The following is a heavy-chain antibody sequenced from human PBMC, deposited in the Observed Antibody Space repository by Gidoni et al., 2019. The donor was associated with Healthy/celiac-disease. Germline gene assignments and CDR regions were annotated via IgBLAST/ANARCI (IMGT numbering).Heavy chain of an antibody. V-gene: IGHV3-48*02. CDR1: GFTFSSYS. D-gene: IGHD4-17*01. Sequence: EVQLVESGGGLVQPGVSLRLSCAASGFTFSSYSMNWVRQAPGKGLEWVSYMSSRSSTSDYADSVKGRFTISRDNAKNSLYLQMNSLRDEDTAVYYCARAGTVQDYGGALPPTYYYYMDVWGKGTTVTVSS. J-gene: IGHJ6*03. CDR3: ARAGTVQDYGGALPPTYYYYMDV. CDR2: MSSRSSTS.